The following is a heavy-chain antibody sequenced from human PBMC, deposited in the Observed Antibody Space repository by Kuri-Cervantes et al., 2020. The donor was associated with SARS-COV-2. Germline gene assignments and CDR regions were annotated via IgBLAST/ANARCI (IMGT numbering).Heavy chain of an antibody. D-gene: IGHD1-26*01. CDR3: ARPYSGSYQSWFDP. CDR1: GFTFSSYA. CDR2: ISYDGSNK. J-gene: IGHJ5*02. V-gene: IGHV3-30*04. Sequence: GGSLRLSCAASGFTFSSYAMHWVRQAPGKGLELVAVISYDGSNKYYADSVKGRFTISRDNSKYTLYLQMNSLRAEDTAVYYCARPYSGSYQSWFDPWGQGTRVTVSS.